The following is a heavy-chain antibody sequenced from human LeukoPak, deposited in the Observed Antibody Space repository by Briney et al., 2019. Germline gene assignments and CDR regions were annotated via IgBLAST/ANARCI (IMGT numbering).Heavy chain of an antibody. CDR3: ARDRGPAWRGSGSYNL. V-gene: IGHV4-31*02. D-gene: IGHD3-10*01. J-gene: IGHJ5*02. Sequence: LRLSCAASGFTFSSYAMSWIRQHPGKGLEWIGYIYYSGSTYYNPSLKSRVTISVDTSKNQFSLKLSSVTAADTAVYYCARDRGPAWRGSGSYNLWGQGTLVTVSS. CDR2: IYYSGST. CDR1: GFTFSSYA.